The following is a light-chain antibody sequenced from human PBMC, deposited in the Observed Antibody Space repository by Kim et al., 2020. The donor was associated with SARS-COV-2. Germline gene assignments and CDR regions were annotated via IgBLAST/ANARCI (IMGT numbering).Light chain of an antibody. V-gene: IGKV3-20*01. J-gene: IGKJ1*01. CDR3: QQYGDSPKT. CDR1: ERVTGTC. Sequence: SPGETAALSRRASERVTGTCLAWYQQKPGQDPTLLISDASSRAAGMPDRFSGSGYGTDFTLHISRVEPGDSAVYHCQQYGDSPKTFGQGTKVEI. CDR2: DAS.